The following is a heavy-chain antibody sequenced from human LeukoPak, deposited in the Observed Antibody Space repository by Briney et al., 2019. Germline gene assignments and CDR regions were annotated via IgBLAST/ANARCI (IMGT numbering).Heavy chain of an antibody. J-gene: IGHJ4*02. CDR1: GYTFTSYY. CDR2: INPSGGST. Sequence: ATVKVSCKASGYTFTSYYIHWVRQAPGQGLEWMGIINPSGGSTSYAQKFQGRVTMTRDTSTSTVYMKLSSLRSEDTAVYYCAREGRGVVDYWGQGTLVTVSS. D-gene: IGHD3-10*01. CDR3: AREGRGVVDY. V-gene: IGHV1-46*01.